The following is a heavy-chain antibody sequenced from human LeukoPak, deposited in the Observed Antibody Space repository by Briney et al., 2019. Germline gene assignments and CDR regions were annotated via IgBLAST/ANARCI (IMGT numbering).Heavy chain of an antibody. Sequence: SETLSLTCSVSGGSLSGSYWSWIRQSAGERPEYIGRINFSGTTNYNPSLRSRVTLSMDTSKNQVSLHLSAVTAADTAVYYCAKLLLPASKGAFIIWGLGTLVTVSS. CDR1: GGSLSGSY. J-gene: IGHJ3*02. D-gene: IGHD2/OR15-2a*01. V-gene: IGHV4-4*07. CDR3: AKLLLPASKGAFII. CDR2: INFSGTT.